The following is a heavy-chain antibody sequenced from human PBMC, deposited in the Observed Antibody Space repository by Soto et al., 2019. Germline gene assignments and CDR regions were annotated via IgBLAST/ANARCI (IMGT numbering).Heavy chain of an antibody. CDR1: GGTFSSYT. V-gene: IGHV1-69*02. CDR2: IIPSLGIA. J-gene: IGHJ6*03. D-gene: IGHD2-2*01. CDR3: ARAIYYYYYMDA. Sequence: QVQLVQSGAEVEKPGSSVKVCCKASGGTFSSYTVSWVRQAPGQGLEWMGRIIPSLGIANYPQKFQGRVTFTAHNSTTTAYMELTSLRSEDTAVYYCARAIYYYYYMDAWGKGTTVTVSS.